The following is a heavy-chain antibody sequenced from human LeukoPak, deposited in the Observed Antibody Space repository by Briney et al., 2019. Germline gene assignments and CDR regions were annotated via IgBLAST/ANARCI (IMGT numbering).Heavy chain of an antibody. V-gene: IGHV3-23*01. D-gene: IGHD3-10*01. CDR3: ARERRDYGSGSYYNYMDV. CDR1: GLTFSNYG. Sequence: GGSLRLSCAASGLTFSNYGMSWVRQAPGKGLEWVSAISGSGGNTYYADSVKGRFTISRDNSKNTLYLQMNSLRAEDTAVYYCARERRDYGSGSYYNYMDVWGKGTTVTVSS. CDR2: ISGSGGNT. J-gene: IGHJ6*03.